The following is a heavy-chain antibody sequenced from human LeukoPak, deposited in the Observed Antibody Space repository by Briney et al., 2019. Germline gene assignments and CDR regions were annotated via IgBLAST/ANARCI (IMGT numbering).Heavy chain of an antibody. Sequence: GGSLRLSCELSGFSLSDYTMNWVRQAPGKGLEWVSSISATSTYIYYADSVKGRFTISRDNARNSLCLQMDGLRPEDTAVYYCARAIKSVDSSAYCINWFDPWGQGTLVTVSS. CDR3: ARAIKSVDSSAYCINWFDP. CDR2: ISATSTYI. J-gene: IGHJ5*02. CDR1: GFSLSDYT. V-gene: IGHV3-21*01. D-gene: IGHD3-22*01.